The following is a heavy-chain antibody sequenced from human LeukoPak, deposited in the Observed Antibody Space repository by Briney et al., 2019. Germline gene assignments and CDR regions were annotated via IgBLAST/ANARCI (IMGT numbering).Heavy chain of an antibody. Sequence: ASVKVSCKASGYTFTSYDINWVRQATGQGLEWMGWMNPNSGNTGYAQKFQGRVTITRNTSISTAYMELSSLRSDDTAVYYCARDKLEDYVWGSYSSGGGYMDVWGKGTTVTVSS. D-gene: IGHD3-16*01. CDR1: GYTFTSYD. CDR2: MNPNSGNT. J-gene: IGHJ6*03. CDR3: ARDKLEDYVWGSYSSGGGYMDV. V-gene: IGHV1-8*03.